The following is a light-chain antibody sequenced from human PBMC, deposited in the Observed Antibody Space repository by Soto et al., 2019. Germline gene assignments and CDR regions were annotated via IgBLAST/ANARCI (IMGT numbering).Light chain of an antibody. CDR1: QSVGTN. J-gene: IGKJ2*03. V-gene: IGKV3-11*01. Sequence: EIVLTQSPATLSLSPGERATLSCRASQSVGTNLAWYQQKPGQAPRALIYDASDRATAIPARFSGSGSGTDFPLTISCLEPEDFAVYYCQRRGDWPLYSFGQGTKLEIK. CDR3: QRRGDWPLYS. CDR2: DAS.